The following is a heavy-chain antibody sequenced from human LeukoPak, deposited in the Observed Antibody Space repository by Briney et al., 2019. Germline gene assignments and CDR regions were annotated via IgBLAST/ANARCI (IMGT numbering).Heavy chain of an antibody. J-gene: IGHJ4*02. CDR3: ARDYYDSSGYYYV. Sequence: GGSLRLSCAVSGFTFSSYAMYWVRQAPGKGLEWVAVISYDGSNKYYADSVKGRFTISRDNSKNTLYLQMNSLRAEDTAVYYCARDYYDSSGYYYVWGQGTLVTVSS. D-gene: IGHD3-22*01. V-gene: IGHV3-30*14. CDR1: GFTFSSYA. CDR2: ISYDGSNK.